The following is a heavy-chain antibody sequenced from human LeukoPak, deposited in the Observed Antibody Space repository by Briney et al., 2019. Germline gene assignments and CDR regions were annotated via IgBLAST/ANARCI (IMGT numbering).Heavy chain of an antibody. CDR1: GFTFSGYA. D-gene: IGHD3-22*01. V-gene: IGHV3-23*01. J-gene: IGHJ4*02. CDR3: AKDRAPHYDSSGYYYVSFDY. CDR2: ISEGGTSR. Sequence: QPGGSLRLSCAASGFTFSGYAMSWVRQAPGKGLEWVSVISEGGTSRHYADSVKGRFTISRDDSKDTLYLQMNSLRAEDTAVYYCAKDRAPHYDSSGYYYVSFDYWGQGTLVTVSS.